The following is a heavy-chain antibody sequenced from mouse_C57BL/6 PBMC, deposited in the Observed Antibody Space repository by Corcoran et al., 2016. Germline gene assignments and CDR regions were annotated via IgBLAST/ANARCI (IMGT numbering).Heavy chain of an antibody. CDR1: GYTFTDYY. D-gene: IGHD2-1*01. CDR2: INPNNGGT. V-gene: IGHV1-34*01. J-gene: IGHJ2*01. CDR3: AKLVKDY. Sequence: EVQLQQSGPELVKPGASVKMSCKASGYTFTDYYMHWVKQSHGKSLEWIGDINPNNGGTSYNQKFKGKATLTVDKSSSTAYMELRSLTSEDSAVYYCAKLVKDYWGQGTTLTVSS.